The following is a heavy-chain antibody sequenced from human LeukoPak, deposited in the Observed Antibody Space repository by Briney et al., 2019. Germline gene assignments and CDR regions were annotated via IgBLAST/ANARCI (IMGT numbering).Heavy chain of an antibody. D-gene: IGHD1-7*01. CDR2: IYYSGST. CDR1: GGSISSGGYY. V-gene: IGHV4-30-4*08. J-gene: IGHJ4*02. CDR3: ARTYNWNSGYFDY. Sequence: SETLSLTCTVSGGSISSGGYYWSWIRQHPGKGLEWIGYIYYSGSTYYNPSLKSRVTISVDTSKNQFSLKLSSVTAADTAVYYCARTYNWNSGYFDYWGQGTLVTVSS.